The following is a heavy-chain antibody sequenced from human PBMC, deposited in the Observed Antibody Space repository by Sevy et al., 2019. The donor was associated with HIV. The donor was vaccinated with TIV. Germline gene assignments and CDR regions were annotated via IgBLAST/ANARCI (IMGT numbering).Heavy chain of an antibody. CDR2: INPSTGTT. J-gene: IGHJ4*02. CDR3: ARSRGASQGGYFDF. D-gene: IGHD3-10*01. CDR1: GYTFTSSY. Sequence: ASVKVSCKASGYTFTSSYIHWVRQAPGQGLEWLGVINPSTGTTTYAQTFQGRVIMARDTSTSTVYMDVTSLRSEDTALYYCARSRGASQGGYFDFWDQGTLVTVSS. V-gene: IGHV1-46*01.